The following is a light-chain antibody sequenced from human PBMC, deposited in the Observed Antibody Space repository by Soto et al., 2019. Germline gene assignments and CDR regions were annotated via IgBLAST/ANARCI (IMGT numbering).Light chain of an antibody. Sequence: ETVMTQFPATLSVFPGERATLSCRASQYVSTNLAWYQQQPGQPPRLLIYDISNRATGIPARFSGSGSETEFALTITSLQSEDFAVYYCQQYDTWPLTFGGGTKVEIK. J-gene: IGKJ4*01. V-gene: IGKV3D-15*01. CDR2: DIS. CDR1: QYVSTN. CDR3: QQYDTWPLT.